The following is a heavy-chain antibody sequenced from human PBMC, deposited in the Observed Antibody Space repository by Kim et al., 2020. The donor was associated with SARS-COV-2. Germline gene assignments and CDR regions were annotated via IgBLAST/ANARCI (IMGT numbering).Heavy chain of an antibody. J-gene: IGHJ6*02. CDR3: ARDLRAVAATYYYYYGMDV. Sequence: SETLSLTCTVSGGSISSGGYYWSWIRQHPGKGLEWIGYIYYSGSTYYNPSLKSRVTISVDTSKNQFSLKLSSVTAADTAVYYCARDLRAVAATYYYYYGMDVWGQGTTVTVSS. V-gene: IGHV4-31*03. CDR2: IYYSGST. D-gene: IGHD2-15*01. CDR1: GGSISSGGYY.